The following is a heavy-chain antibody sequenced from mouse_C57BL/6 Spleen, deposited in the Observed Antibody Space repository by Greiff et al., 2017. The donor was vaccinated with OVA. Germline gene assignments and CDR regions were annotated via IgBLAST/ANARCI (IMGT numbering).Heavy chain of an antibody. CDR1: GFTFSDYG. CDR3: ASYGSSYYYAMDY. J-gene: IGHJ4*01. CDR2: ISSGSSTI. Sequence: EVQRVESGGGLVKPGGSLKLSCAASGFTFSDYGMHWVRQAPEKGLEWVAYISSGSSTIYYADTVKGRFTISRHNAKNTLLLQMTSLRSEDTAMYYCASYGSSYYYAMDYWGQGTSVTVSS. V-gene: IGHV5-17*01. D-gene: IGHD1-1*01.